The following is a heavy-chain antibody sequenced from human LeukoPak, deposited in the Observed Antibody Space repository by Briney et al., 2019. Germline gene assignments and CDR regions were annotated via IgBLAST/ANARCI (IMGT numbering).Heavy chain of an antibody. J-gene: IGHJ3*02. CDR1: GFTFSSYS. Sequence: GGSLRLSCAASGFTFSSYSMNWVRQAPGKGLEWVSSISSSSSYIYYADSVKGRFTTSRDNAKNSLYLQMNSLRAEDTAVYYCARDPYCYDSSGYYYVQAFDIWGQGTMVTVSS. CDR2: ISSSSSYI. CDR3: ARDPYCYDSSGYYYVQAFDI. V-gene: IGHV3-21*01. D-gene: IGHD3-22*01.